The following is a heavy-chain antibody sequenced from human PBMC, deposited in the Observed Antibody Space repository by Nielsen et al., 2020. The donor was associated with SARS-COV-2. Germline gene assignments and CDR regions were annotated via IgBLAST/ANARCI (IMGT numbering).Heavy chain of an antibody. CDR2: INPNSGDT. V-gene: IGHV1-2*06. J-gene: IGHJ4*02. CDR1: GYTFNDYY. CDR3: VANGYGIY. Sequence: ASVKVSCKASGYTFNDYYIYWVRQAPGPGLEWMGRINPNSGDTNYAQKFQGRVTMTRDTSISTAYMELGSLTSDDTAVYYCVANGYGIYWGQGTLVAVSS. D-gene: IGHD5-18*01.